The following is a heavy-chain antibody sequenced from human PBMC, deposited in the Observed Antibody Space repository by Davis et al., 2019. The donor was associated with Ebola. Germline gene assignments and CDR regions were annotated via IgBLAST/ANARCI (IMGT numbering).Heavy chain of an antibody. Sequence: ASVKVSCKASGYTFTSYAMHWVRQAPGQRLEWMGWINAGNGNTKYSQKFQGRVTITRDTSASTAYMELRSLRSDDTAVYYCARCGYCSSTSCYTSHYYYYYGMDVWGQGTTVTVSS. CDR2: INAGNGNT. CDR3: ARCGYCSSTSCYTSHYYYYYGMDV. D-gene: IGHD2-2*02. J-gene: IGHJ6*02. V-gene: IGHV1-3*01. CDR1: GYTFTSYA.